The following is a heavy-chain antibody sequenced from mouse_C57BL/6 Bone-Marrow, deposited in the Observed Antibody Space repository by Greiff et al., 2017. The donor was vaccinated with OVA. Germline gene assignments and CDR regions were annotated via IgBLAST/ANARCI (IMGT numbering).Heavy chain of an antibody. D-gene: IGHD1-1*02. J-gene: IGHJ1*03. CDR2: IRSKSNNYAT. CDR3: VGSYGYWYFDV. Sequence: EVKLVESGGGLVQPKGSLKLSCAASGFSFNTYAMNWVRQAPGKGLEWVARIRSKSNNYATYYADSVKDRFTISRDDSESMLYLQMNNLKTEDTAMYYCVGSYGYWYFDVWGTGTTVTVSS. CDR1: GFSFNTYA. V-gene: IGHV10-1*01.